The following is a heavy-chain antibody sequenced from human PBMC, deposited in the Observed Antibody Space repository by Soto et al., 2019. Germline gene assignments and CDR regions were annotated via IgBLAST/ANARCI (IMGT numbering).Heavy chain of an antibody. V-gene: IGHV3-74*01. J-gene: IGHJ4*02. D-gene: IGHD2-21*01. CDR3: ARDLGGDASY. CDR2: INTDGSTT. CDR1: GFTFSNYW. Sequence: EVQLVESGGGLVQPGGSLRLSCAASGFTFSNYWMHWVRQAPGKGPVWVSRINTDGSTTNYVDSVKGRFTISRDNAKNTLYLQTNSLGAEDTAVYYCARDLGGDASYWGQGTLVTVSS.